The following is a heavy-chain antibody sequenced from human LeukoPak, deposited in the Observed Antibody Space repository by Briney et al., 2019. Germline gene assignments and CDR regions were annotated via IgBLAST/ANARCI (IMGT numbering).Heavy chain of an antibody. D-gene: IGHD4-17*01. CDR2: INTNTGNP. V-gene: IGHV7-4-1*02. CDR3: ARDFTDYGDYKWFDP. Sequence: ASVKVSCKASGYTFTSYAMNWVRQAPGQGLEWMGWINTNTGNPTYAQGFTGRFVFSLDTSVSTAYLQISSLKAEDTAVYYCARDFTDYGDYKWFDPWGQGTLVTVSS. J-gene: IGHJ5*02. CDR1: GYTFTSYA.